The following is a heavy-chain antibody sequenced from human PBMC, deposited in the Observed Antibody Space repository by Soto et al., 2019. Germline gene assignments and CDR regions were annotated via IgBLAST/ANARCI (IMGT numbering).Heavy chain of an antibody. D-gene: IGHD4-4*01. CDR2: IYHSGST. CDR1: GGSISSGGYS. V-gene: IGHV4-30-2*01. CDR3: ARGMTTVTTLDY. J-gene: IGHJ4*02. Sequence: SETLSLTCAVSGGSISSGGYSWSWIRQPPGKGLEWVGYIYHSGSTYYNPSLKSRVTISVDRSKNQFSLKLSSVTAAATAVYYCARGMTTVTTLDYWGQGTLVTVSS.